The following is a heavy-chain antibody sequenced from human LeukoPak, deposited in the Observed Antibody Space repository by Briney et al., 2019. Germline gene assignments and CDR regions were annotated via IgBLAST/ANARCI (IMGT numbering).Heavy chain of an antibody. D-gene: IGHD1-1*01. CDR3: ARGRQVNWNDLGYYFDY. CDR2: INHSGST. J-gene: IGHJ4*02. CDR1: GGSFSGYY. Sequence: TSETLSLTCAVYGGSFSGYYWSWIRQPPGKGLEWIGEINHSGSTNYNPSLKSRVTISVDTSKNQFSLKLSSVTAADTAVYYCARGRQVNWNDLGYYFDYWGQGTLVTVSS. V-gene: IGHV4-34*01.